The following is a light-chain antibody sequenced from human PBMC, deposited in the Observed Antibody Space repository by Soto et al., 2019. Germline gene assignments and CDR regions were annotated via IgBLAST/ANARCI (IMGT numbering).Light chain of an antibody. CDR2: GAS. Sequence: EIVMTQSPATLSVSPGERATLSCRASQSVSSNLAWHQQKPGQAPRLLIYGASTRATGIPARFSGSGSGTEFTLTISSLQSEDFADYYCQQYNDWPLLFGQGTRLEIK. CDR3: QQYNDWPLL. V-gene: IGKV3-15*01. J-gene: IGKJ5*01. CDR1: QSVSSN.